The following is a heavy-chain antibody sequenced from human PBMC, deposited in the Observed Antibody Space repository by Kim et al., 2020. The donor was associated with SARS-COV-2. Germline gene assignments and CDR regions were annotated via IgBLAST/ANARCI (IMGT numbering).Heavy chain of an antibody. D-gene: IGHD5-18*01. CDR1: GGSISSYY. V-gene: IGHV4-59*01. J-gene: IGHJ5*02. CDR3: ARARGYSYGNWFDP. Sequence: SETLSLTCTVSGGSISSYYWSWIRQPPGKGLEWIGYIYYSGITNYNPSLKSRVTISVDTSKNQFSLKLSSVTAADTAVYYCARARGYSYGNWFDPWGQGTLVTVSS. CDR2: IYYSGIT.